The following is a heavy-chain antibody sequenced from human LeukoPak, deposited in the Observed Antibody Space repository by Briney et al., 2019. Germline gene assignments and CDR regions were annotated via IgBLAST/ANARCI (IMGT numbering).Heavy chain of an antibody. Sequence: SVKVSCKASGGTFSSYAISWVRQAPGQGLEWMGGIIPIFGTANYAQKFQGRVTITADESTSTAYMELSSLRPEDTAVYYCARSTRPGWLLYYWGQGTLVAVSS. D-gene: IGHD3-9*01. J-gene: IGHJ4*02. CDR1: GGTFSSYA. CDR3: ARSTRPGWLLYY. CDR2: IIPIFGTA. V-gene: IGHV1-69*01.